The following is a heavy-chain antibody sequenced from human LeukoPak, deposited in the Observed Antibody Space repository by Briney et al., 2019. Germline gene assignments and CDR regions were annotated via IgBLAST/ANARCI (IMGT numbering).Heavy chain of an antibody. Sequence: SETLSLTCAVYGGSFSGYYWAWIRQPPGKGLEWIGSIYYSGTTHYSPSLESRVTISVDTSKNQFSLKLASVTAADTAIYYCAKGAGGFSYYNWFDPWGQGTLVTVSS. CDR3: AKGAGGFSYYNWFDP. CDR1: GGSFSGYY. J-gene: IGHJ5*02. V-gene: IGHV4-34*11. D-gene: IGHD5-18*01. CDR2: IYYSGTT.